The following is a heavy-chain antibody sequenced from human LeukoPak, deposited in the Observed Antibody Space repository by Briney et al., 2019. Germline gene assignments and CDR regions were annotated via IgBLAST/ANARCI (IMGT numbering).Heavy chain of an antibody. J-gene: IGHJ4*02. D-gene: IGHD3-9*01. V-gene: IGHV4-34*01. Sequence: SETLSLTCAVYGGSFSGYYWSWIRQPPGKGLEWIGEINHSGSTNYNPSLKSRVTISVDTSKNQFSLKLSSVTAADTAVYYCARENPGYSSPYFDHWGQGTLVTVSS. CDR2: INHSGST. CDR3: ARENPGYSSPYFDH. CDR1: GGSFSGYY.